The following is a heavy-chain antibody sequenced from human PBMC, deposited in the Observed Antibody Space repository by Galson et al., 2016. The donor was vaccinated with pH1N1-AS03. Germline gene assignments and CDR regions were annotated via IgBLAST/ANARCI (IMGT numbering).Heavy chain of an antibody. Sequence: SETLSLTCTVSGGSISSYYWSWIRQPAGKGLEWIGRIYTSGSTIYSPSLKSRVTVSVDTSKNQLSLKLTSVTAADTAVYYCVSVWGDYDYWGQGTLVTVSS. D-gene: IGHD3-16*01. J-gene: IGHJ4*02. CDR3: VSVWGDYDY. CDR2: IYTSGST. CDR1: GGSISSYY. V-gene: IGHV4-4*07.